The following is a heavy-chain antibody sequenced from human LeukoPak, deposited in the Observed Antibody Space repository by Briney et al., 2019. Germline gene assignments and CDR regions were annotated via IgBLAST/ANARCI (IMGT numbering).Heavy chain of an antibody. J-gene: IGHJ3*02. Sequence: KPGESLKISCKGSGYRFTSYWISWVRQMPGKGLEWMGRIDPSDSYTNYSPSFQGHVTISADKSISTAYLQWSSLKASDTAMYYCARRALPPAYCGGDCFDAFDIWGQGTVVTVSS. CDR2: IDPSDSYT. V-gene: IGHV5-10-1*01. CDR1: GYRFTSYW. CDR3: ARRALPPAYCGGDCFDAFDI. D-gene: IGHD2-21*02.